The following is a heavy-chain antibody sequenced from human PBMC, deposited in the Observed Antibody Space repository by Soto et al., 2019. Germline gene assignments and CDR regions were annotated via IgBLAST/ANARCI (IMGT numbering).Heavy chain of an antibody. V-gene: IGHV3-23*01. Sequence: EVQLLESGGGLVQPGGSLRLSCAASGFTFSSYAMSWVRQAPGKGLEWVSAISGSGGSTYYADSVKGRFTISRDNSKNTLYLQMNSLRAEDTAVYYCAKDDVVCDGGDPDCYFDYWGQGTLVTVSS. CDR2: ISGSGGST. CDR1: GFTFSSYA. D-gene: IGHD2-21*01. J-gene: IGHJ4*02. CDR3: AKDDVVCDGGDPDCYFDY.